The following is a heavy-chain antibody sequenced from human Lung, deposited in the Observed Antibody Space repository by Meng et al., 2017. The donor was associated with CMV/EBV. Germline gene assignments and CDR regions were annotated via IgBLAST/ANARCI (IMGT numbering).Heavy chain of an antibody. V-gene: IGHV3-74*01. D-gene: IGHD3-22*01. CDR1: GFNFSSYW. CDR3: ARAYDSSGYLNWFDP. J-gene: IGHJ5*02. Sequence: SGFNFSSYWMQWVRQEPGKGLVWVSRIKSDGSSTSYEDSVKGRFTISRDNAKNTLYLQMNSLRAEDTAVYYCARAYDSSGYLNWFDPWGQGTLVTVSS. CDR2: IKSDGSST.